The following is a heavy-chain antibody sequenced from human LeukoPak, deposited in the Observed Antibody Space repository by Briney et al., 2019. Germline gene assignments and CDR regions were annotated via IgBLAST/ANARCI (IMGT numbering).Heavy chain of an antibody. CDR1: GFMFSGSP. V-gene: IGHV3-73*01. D-gene: IGHD3-10*01. CDR2: IRSKANNYAT. CDR3: ARPSQYGSGTDYYFDS. Sequence: SRGSLILSCAASGFMFSGSPMHWVRQASGKGLEWVGHIRSKANNYATIYAASVKGRFTISRDDSKNTAYLQMNSLKTEDTAVYYCARPSQYGSGTDYYFDSWGQGTLVTVSS. J-gene: IGHJ4*02.